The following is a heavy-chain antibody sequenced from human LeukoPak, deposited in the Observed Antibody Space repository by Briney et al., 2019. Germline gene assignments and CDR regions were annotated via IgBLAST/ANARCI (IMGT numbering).Heavy chain of an antibody. Sequence: GESLKISCKGSGDTFNNDWIAWVRQMPGKGLEWMGIVYPDASKTKYNPSFQGQVTISADKSTTTAYLQWSSLKASDTAMYYCARASGSSSWYGDFDYWGQGTLVTVSS. V-gene: IGHV5-51*01. CDR2: VYPDASKT. J-gene: IGHJ4*02. CDR3: ARASGSSSWYGDFDY. CDR1: GDTFNNDW. D-gene: IGHD6-13*01.